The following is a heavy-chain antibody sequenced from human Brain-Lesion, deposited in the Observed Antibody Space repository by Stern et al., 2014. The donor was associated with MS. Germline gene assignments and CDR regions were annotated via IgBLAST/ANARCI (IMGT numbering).Heavy chain of an antibody. CDR1: GGSISSGGYY. Sequence: QVQLQESGPGLVKPSQTLSLSCTVSGGSISSGGYYWSWIRQPAGKGLEWIGRIFNSGSTSYNPPPKSRGTISKDTSKTQFSLRLNPMTAADTAVYYCARGRVVPGFQYYATDVWGQGTTVIVSS. CDR2: IFNSGST. D-gene: IGHD2-2*01. CDR3: ARGRVVPGFQYYATDV. J-gene: IGHJ6*02. V-gene: IGHV4-61*02.